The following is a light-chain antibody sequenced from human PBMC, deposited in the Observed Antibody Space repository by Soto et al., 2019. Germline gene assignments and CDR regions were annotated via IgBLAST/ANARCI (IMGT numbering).Light chain of an antibody. CDR3: QQYSDWPQT. CDR1: QSVSTN. Sequence: EIVMTQSPATLSVSPGERATLSCRASQSVSTNLAWYQQKPGQAPRLLIYHTSTRATGIPARFSGSGSGTEFSLTISGLQSEDLAVYYCQQYSDWPQTFGQGTKVALK. CDR2: HTS. V-gene: IGKV3-15*01. J-gene: IGKJ1*01.